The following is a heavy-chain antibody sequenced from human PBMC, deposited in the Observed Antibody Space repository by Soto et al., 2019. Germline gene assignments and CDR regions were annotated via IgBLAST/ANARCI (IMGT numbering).Heavy chain of an antibody. CDR3: AKDLFSRVLLWFGEYFDY. CDR2: ISYDGSNK. Sequence: PGGSLRLSCAASGFTFSSYGMHWVRQAPGKGLEWVAVISYDGSNKYYADSVKGRFTISRDNSKNTLYLQMNSLRAEDTAVYYCAKDLFSRVLLWFGEYFDYWGQGTLVTVSS. CDR1: GFTFSSYG. J-gene: IGHJ4*02. V-gene: IGHV3-30*18. D-gene: IGHD3-10*01.